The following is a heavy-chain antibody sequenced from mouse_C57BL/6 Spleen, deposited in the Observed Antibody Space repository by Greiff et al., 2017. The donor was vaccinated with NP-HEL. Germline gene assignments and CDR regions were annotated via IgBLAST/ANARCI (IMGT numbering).Heavy chain of an antibody. V-gene: IGHV1-15*01. CDR3: TSRQRRPHYFDY. CDR1: GYTFTDYE. D-gene: IGHD3-2*02. CDR2: IDPETGGT. Sequence: QVQLQQSGAELVRPGASVTLSCKASGYTFTDYEMHWVKQTPVHGLEWIGAIDPETGGTAYNQKFKGKAILTADKSSSTAYMELRSLTSEDSAVYYWTSRQRRPHYFDYWGQGTTLTVSS. J-gene: IGHJ2*01.